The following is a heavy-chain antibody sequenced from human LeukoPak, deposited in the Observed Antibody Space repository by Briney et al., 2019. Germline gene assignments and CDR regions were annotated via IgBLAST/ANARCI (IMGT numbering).Heavy chain of an antibody. J-gene: IGHJ4*02. V-gene: IGHV3-21*01. CDR2: ISSSSSYI. Sequence: GGSLRLSCAASGFTFSSYSMNWVRQAPGKGLEWVSSISSSSSYIYYADSVKGRFTISRDNAKNSLYLQMNSLRAEDTAVYYCARDIISYSGYDETGSWGQGTLVTVSS. CDR3: ARDIISYSGYDETGS. D-gene: IGHD5-12*01. CDR1: GFTFSSYS.